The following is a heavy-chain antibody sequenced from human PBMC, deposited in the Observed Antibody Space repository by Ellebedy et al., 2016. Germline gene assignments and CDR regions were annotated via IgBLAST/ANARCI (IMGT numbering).Heavy chain of an antibody. J-gene: IGHJ1*01. D-gene: IGHD3-10*01. CDR3: ARPLDEGSRLDLQH. CDR2: ISSSSSYT. V-gene: IGHV3-11*06. Sequence: GESLKISCAASGFTFSDYYMSWIRQAPGKGLEWVSYISSSSSYTNYADSVKGRFTISRDNAKNSLYLQMNSLRAEDTAVYYCARPLDEGSRLDLQHWGQGTLVTVSS. CDR1: GFTFSDYY.